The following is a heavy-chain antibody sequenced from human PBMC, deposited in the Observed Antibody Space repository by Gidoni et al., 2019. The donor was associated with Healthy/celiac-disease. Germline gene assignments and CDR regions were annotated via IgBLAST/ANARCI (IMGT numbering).Heavy chain of an antibody. D-gene: IGHD3-3*02. V-gene: IGHV4-38-2*01. CDR2: SYHSGST. CDR1: ASSISIGYY. J-gene: IGHJ6*03. CDR3: ARVGFLEGGYYYYMDV. Sequence: QVQLHDSGPGLVKPSETLSLTSAVSASSISIGYYWGWIRQPPGKGLEWIGSSYHSGSTYYNPSLKSRVTISVDTSKNQLSLKLSSVTAADTAVYYCARVGFLEGGYYYYMDVWGKGTTVTVSS.